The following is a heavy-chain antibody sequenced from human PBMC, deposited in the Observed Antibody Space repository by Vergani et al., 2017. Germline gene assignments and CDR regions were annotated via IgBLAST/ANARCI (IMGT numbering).Heavy chain of an antibody. CDR2: IRGSGTDP. D-gene: IGHD2-21*01. Sequence: EMQLLESGGGLVQPGGSLRLSCVTSEVSVSKYAMSWVRQTPGKGLEWVSSIRGSGTDPHYTDSVKGRFTISRDNSKHTLFLQMHSLRPEDTAIYFCANDVWFSNSIISWGLGTVVTVSS. CDR3: ANDVWFSNSIIS. V-gene: IGHV3-23*01. CDR1: EVSVSKYA. J-gene: IGHJ4*02.